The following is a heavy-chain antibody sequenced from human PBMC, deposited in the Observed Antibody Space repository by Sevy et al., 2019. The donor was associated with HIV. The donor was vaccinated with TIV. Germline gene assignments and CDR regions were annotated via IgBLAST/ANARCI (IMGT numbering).Heavy chain of an antibody. J-gene: IGHJ4*02. V-gene: IGHV3-23*01. CDR2: FTGSGTNT. Sequence: GGSLRLSCAASGFTFSSYAMSWVRQAPGKGLEWVSSFTGSGTNTFYAANVKGRFTISRDNSKNTLYLQMNSLRAEDTDVYYCAKDSILVAGHFDYWGQGTLVTVSS. CDR3: AKDSILVAGHFDY. CDR1: GFTFSSYA. D-gene: IGHD6-19*01.